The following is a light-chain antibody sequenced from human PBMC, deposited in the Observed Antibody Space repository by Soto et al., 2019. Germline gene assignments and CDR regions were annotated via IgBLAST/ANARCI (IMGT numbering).Light chain of an antibody. CDR3: QQYNSYLGWT. CDR1: QSISSW. J-gene: IGKJ1*01. V-gene: IGKV1-5*03. CDR2: KAS. Sequence: DIQMTQSPSTLSASVGDRVTITCRASQSISSWLAWYQQKPGKAPKLLIYKASSLESGVPSRFSGSGSGTEFTLTIRSLQPDDFATYYCQQYNSYLGWTFGQGTKVEIK.